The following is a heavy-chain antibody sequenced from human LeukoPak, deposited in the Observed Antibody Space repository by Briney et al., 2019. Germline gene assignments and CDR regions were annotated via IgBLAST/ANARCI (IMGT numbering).Heavy chain of an antibody. CDR2: INPNSGGT. D-gene: IGHD3-3*01. CDR1: GYTFTDYY. V-gene: IGHV1-2*06. J-gene: IGHJ4*02. Sequence: ASVKVSCKASGYTFTDYYMHWVRQAPGQGLEWMGRINPNSGGTNYAQKFQGRVTMTRDTSISTAYMELSRLRSGDTAVYYCARGGRITIFGVVINFDHWGQGTLVTVSS. CDR3: ARGGRITIFGVVINFDH.